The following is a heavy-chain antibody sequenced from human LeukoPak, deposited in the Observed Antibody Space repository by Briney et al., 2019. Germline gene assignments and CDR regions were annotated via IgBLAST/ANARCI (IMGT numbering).Heavy chain of an antibody. D-gene: IGHD1-26*01. CDR1: GGSVSNVSYY. V-gene: IGHV4-39*01. J-gene: IGHJ4*02. CDR3: ARLSGSQTTPY. CDR2: IYYIGTT. Sequence: PSETLSLTCIVSGGSVSNVSYYWGWIRQPPGKGLEWIGSIYYIGTTYYNPSLESRVTISIDTSKNQSSLKMTSVTATDTAMYYCARLSGSQTTPYWGQGTLVTVSS.